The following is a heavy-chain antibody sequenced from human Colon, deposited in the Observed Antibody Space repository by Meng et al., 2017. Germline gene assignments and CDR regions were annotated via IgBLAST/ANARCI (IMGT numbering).Heavy chain of an antibody. CDR2: ISVYNGNT. CDR1: GYSFTSYD. Sequence: QVQPVQSGAEVKKPGASVKVSCKTSGYSFTSYDITWVRQAPGQGLEWMGWISVYNGNTNYAQKFQGRVTMTTDTSTSTAYMELRSLRSDDTAVYYCARNYYDSSGYYYGYWGQGTLVTVSS. V-gene: IGHV1-18*01. J-gene: IGHJ4*02. CDR3: ARNYYDSSGYYYGY. D-gene: IGHD3-22*01.